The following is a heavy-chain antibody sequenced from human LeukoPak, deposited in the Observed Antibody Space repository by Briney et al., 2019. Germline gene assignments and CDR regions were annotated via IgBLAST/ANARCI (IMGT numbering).Heavy chain of an antibody. V-gene: IGHV3-21*01. D-gene: IGHD1-26*01. CDR2: ISSGSSYI. CDR3: ARDWVGPTSPFDY. CDR1: GFTFSTYT. Sequence: GGSLRLSCAASGFTFSTYTMNWVRQAPGKGLEWVSSISSGSSYIYYADSLKGRFTISRDNAKNSLYLQMNSLRAEDTAVYYRARDWVGPTSPFDYWGQGTLVTVSS. J-gene: IGHJ4*02.